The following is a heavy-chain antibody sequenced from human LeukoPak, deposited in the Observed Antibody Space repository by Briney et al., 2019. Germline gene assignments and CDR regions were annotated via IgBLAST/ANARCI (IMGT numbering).Heavy chain of an antibody. CDR2: ISYGGSNK. D-gene: IGHD5-18*01. Sequence: GGSLRLSCAASGFTFSSYDMHWVRQAPGKGLEWVAVISYGGSNKYYADSVKGRFTISRDNSKNTLYLQMNSLRAEDTAVYYCATRGGYSYVPYYFDCWGQGTLVTVSS. CDR3: ATRGGYSYVPYYFDC. V-gene: IGHV3-30-3*01. CDR1: GFTFSSYD. J-gene: IGHJ4*02.